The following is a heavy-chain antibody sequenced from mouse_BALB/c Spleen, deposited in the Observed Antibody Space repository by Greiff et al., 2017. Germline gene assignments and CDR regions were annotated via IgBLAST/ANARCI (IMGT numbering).Heavy chain of an antibody. Sequence: LQQPGSELVRPGASVKLSCTASGYTFTSYWMHWVQQRHGQGLEWIGNIYPGSGSTNYDEKFKSKGTLTVDTSTSTSYMHLSSLTSEDSAVYYCTRAPYRYEEAWFAYWGQGTLVTVSA. CDR1: GYTFTSYW. D-gene: IGHD2-14*01. CDR3: TRAPYRYEEAWFAY. J-gene: IGHJ3*01. CDR2: IYPGSGST. V-gene: IGHV1S22*01.